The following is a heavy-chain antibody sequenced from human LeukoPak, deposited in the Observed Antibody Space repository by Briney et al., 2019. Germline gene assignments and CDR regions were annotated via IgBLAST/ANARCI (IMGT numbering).Heavy chain of an antibody. V-gene: IGHV1-2*02. J-gene: IGHJ4*02. CDR2: INPNSGGT. CDR1: GYTFTGYY. CDR3: ARVGSGWYGRDFDY. D-gene: IGHD6-19*01. Sequence: VASVKVSRKASGYTFTGYYMHWVRQAPGQGLEWMGWINPNSGGTNYAQKFQGRVTMTRDTSISTAYMELSRLRSDDTAVYYCARVGSGWYGRDFDYWGQGTLVTVSS.